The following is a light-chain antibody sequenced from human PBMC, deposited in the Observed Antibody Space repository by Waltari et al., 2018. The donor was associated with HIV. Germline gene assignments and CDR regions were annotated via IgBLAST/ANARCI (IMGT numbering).Light chain of an antibody. CDR2: VKS. Sequence: QSLLTQPPSVSATPGQRITISCTGNKSNIGAGHDVHWYRQLPGTAPRLLIFVKSSRPSGVPDRIAGSKSTDSASLAITGLQAEDEGYYYCQSSDIRLHGLWVFGGGTKVTVL. V-gene: IGLV1-40*01. J-gene: IGLJ3*02. CDR3: QSSDIRLHGLWV. CDR1: KSNIGAGHD.